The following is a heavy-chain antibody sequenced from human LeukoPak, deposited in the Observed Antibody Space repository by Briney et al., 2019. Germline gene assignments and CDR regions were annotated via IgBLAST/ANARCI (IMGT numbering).Heavy chain of an antibody. CDR2: ISGRGFNS. CDR3: ARYYFDTGGYYYTRPSHRLDY. V-gene: IGHV3-23*01. D-gene: IGHD3-22*01. CDR1: GFTFSNYA. Sequence: PGGSLRLSCAASGFTFSNYAMTWVRQAPGKGLEWVSAISGRGFNSYYADSVKGRFTISRDNSGNTLHLHMNSLRVEDTAIYYCARYYFDTGGYYYTRPSHRLDYWGQGTLVTVSS. J-gene: IGHJ4*02.